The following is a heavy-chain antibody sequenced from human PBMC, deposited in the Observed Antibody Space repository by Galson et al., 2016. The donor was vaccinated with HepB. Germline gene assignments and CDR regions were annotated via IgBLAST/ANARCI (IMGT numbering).Heavy chain of an antibody. V-gene: IGHV5-51*01. Sequence: QSGAEVKKPGESLKISCKGSGYSFSNYWIAWVRQMPGKGLEWMGLIYPGDSDTNYRPSFQGQVTMSADKSISTVYLQWRSLKASDTAIYYCPRSVWRQDTSYGMDVWGQGTTATVSS. CDR1: GYSFSNYW. CDR2: IYPGDSDT. D-gene: IGHD3-16*01. J-gene: IGHJ6*02. CDR3: PRSVWRQDTSYGMDV.